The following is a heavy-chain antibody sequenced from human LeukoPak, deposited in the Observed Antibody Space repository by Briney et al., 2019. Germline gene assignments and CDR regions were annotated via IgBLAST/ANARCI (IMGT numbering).Heavy chain of an antibody. CDR1: GGSISTSHCY. V-gene: IGHV4-39*01. D-gene: IGHD1-26*01. J-gene: IGHJ4*02. CDR3: ARHPGIVGATFDY. Sequence: SETLSLSCSVSGGSISTSHCYWGWIRQPPGKGLEWIGHIFYSGSTYYSPSLKSRVTRSVDTTKNQFSLKLSSVTAADTAVYYCARHPGIVGATFDYWGQGTLVTVSS. CDR2: IFYSGST.